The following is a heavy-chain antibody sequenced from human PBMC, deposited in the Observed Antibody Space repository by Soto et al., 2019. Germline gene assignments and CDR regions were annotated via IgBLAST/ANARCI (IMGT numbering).Heavy chain of an antibody. Sequence: ASVKVSCKASGYTFTSYAMHWVRQAPGQRLEWMGWINAGNGNTKYSQKFQGRVTITRDTSASTAYMELSSLRSEDTAVYYCARDQPAAIFGGHWFDPWGQGTLVTVSS. J-gene: IGHJ5*02. CDR3: ARDQPAAIFGGHWFDP. CDR1: GYTFTSYA. D-gene: IGHD2-2*02. V-gene: IGHV1-3*01. CDR2: INAGNGNT.